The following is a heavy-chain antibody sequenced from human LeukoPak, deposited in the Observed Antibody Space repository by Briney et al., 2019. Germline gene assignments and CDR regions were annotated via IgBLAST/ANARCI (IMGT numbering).Heavy chain of an antibody. D-gene: IGHD2-2*01. J-gene: IGHJ6*03. Sequence: SETLYLTCAVSGYSISSGYYWGWFWQPPGKGLEWIGCIYHSGTTYYNPSLRSRVTISVDTSKNQFSLKLSSVTAADTAVYYCARQGGSSSPYYYYYMDVWGKGTPVTVSS. CDR1: GYSISSGYY. V-gene: IGHV4-38-2*01. CDR3: ARQGGSSSPYYYYYMDV. CDR2: IYHSGTT.